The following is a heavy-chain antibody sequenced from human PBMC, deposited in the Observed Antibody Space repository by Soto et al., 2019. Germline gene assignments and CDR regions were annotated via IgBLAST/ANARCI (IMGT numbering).Heavy chain of an antibody. CDR2: INAGNGNT. CDR1: GYTFTSYA. D-gene: IGHD1-7*01. Sequence: ASVKVSCKASGYTFTSYAMHWVRQAPGQRLEWMGWINAGNGNTKYSQKFQGRVTITRDTSASTAYMELSSLRSEDTAVYYCARDPWNYVSGWFDSSGQGNLVTVSS. J-gene: IGHJ5*01. CDR3: ARDPWNYVSGWFDS. V-gene: IGHV1-3*01.